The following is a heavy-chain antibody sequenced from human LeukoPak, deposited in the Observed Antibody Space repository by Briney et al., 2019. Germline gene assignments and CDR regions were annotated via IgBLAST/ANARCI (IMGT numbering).Heavy chain of an antibody. CDR1: GFTFSSCS. Sequence: GGSLRLSCAASGFTFSSCSMNWVRQAPGKGLEWVSSISSSSSYIYYADSVKGRFTISRDNAENSLYLQMNSLRAEDTTVYYCARESVAIAARGAFDIWGQGTMVTVSS. D-gene: IGHD6-6*01. CDR2: ISSSSSYI. V-gene: IGHV3-21*01. CDR3: ARESVAIAARGAFDI. J-gene: IGHJ3*02.